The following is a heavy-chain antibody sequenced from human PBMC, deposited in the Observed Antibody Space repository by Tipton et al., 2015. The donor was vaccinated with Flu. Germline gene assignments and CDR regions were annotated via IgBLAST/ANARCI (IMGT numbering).Heavy chain of an antibody. V-gene: IGHV1-18*01. CDR1: GYTFTSYG. CDR2: ISAYNGNT. J-gene: IGHJ4*02. D-gene: IGHD2-15*01. Sequence: QLVQSGAEVKKPGASVKVSCKASGYTFTSYGISLVRQAPGQGLEWMGWISAYNGNTNYAQKLQGRVTMTTDTSTSTAYMELRSLRSDDTAVYYCARTSSLNCSGGSCHLGLFDYWGQGTLVTVS. CDR3: ARTSSLNCSGGSCHLGLFDY.